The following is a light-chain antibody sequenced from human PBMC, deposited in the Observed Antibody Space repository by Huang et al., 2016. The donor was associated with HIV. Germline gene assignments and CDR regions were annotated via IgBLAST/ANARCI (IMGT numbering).Light chain of an antibody. J-gene: IGKJ3*01. CDR2: AAS. CDR1: QGISSY. CDR3: QQLNSYPEGFT. V-gene: IGKV1-9*01. Sequence: IQLTQSPSSLSASVGDRVTITCRASQGISSYLAWYQKKPGKAPKLLIYAASTLQSGVPSRFSGSGSGTDFTLTISSLQPEDFATYYCQQLNSYPEGFTFGPGTKVDIK.